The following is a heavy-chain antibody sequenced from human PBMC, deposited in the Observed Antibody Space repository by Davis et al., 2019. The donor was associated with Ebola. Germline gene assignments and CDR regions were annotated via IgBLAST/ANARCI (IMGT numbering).Heavy chain of an antibody. D-gene: IGHD6-13*01. V-gene: IGHV4-61*01. CDR1: GGSVNSDNYY. Sequence: MPSETLSLTCTVSGGSVNSDNYYWSWIRQPPGKGLEWIAYIYYTGSTNYNPSLKSRVTISVDTSKNQFSLKLNSMTAADTAIYYCARQIGYSRETDYWGQGTLVTVSS. CDR2: IYYTGST. CDR3: ARQIGYSRETDY. J-gene: IGHJ4*02.